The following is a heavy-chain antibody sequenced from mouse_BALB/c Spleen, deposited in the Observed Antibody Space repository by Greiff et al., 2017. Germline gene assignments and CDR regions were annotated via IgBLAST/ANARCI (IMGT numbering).Heavy chain of an antibody. CDR1: GFTFSSYT. Sequence: VQLKESGGGLVKPGGSLKLSCAASGFTFSSYTMSWVRQTPEKRLEWVATISSGGSYTYYPDSVKGRFTISRDNAKNTLYLQMSSLKSEDTAMYYCTRDRGGNYPYFDVWGAGTTVTVSS. CDR2: ISSGGSYT. CDR3: TRDRGGNYPYFDV. V-gene: IGHV5-6-4*01. J-gene: IGHJ1*01. D-gene: IGHD2-1*01.